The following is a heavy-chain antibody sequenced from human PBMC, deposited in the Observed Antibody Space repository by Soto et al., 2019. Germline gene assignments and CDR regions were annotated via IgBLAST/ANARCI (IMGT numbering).Heavy chain of an antibody. Sequence: GASVKVSCKASGGTFSSYAISWVRQAPGQGLEWMGGIIPIFGTANYAQKFQGRVTITADESTSTAYMELSSLRSEDTAVYYCAIGLRLPTRYGMDVWGQGTTVTVSS. CDR2: IIPIFGTA. V-gene: IGHV1-69*13. J-gene: IGHJ6*02. CDR1: GGTFSSYA. D-gene: IGHD5-12*01. CDR3: AIGLRLPTRYGMDV.